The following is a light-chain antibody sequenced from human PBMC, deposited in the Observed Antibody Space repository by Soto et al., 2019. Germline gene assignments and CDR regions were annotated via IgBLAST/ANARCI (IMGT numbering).Light chain of an antibody. Sequence: ESMLTQSPGTLSLSPGERATLSCRASRSVSSRYITWYQQKPGPAPRLLIYGAAIRATGLPDRFSGSGSGTDFTLTISRLEPEDFAVYYCQQFGDSPPAFTFGQGTKLEI. V-gene: IGKV3-20*01. CDR2: GAA. J-gene: IGKJ2*01. CDR1: RSVSSRY. CDR3: QQFGDSPPAFT.